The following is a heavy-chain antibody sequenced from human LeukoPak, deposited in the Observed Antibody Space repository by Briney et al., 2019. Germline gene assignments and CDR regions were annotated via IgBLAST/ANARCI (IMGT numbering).Heavy chain of an antibody. CDR1: GFTFSSYA. V-gene: IGHV3-23*01. CDR2: ISGSGGST. D-gene: IGHD3-3*01. J-gene: IGHJ4*02. CDR3: AKDPYDFWSGYYRFDY. Sequence: PGGSLRLSYAASGFTFSSYAMSWVRQAPGKGLEWVSAISGSGGSTYHADSVKGRFTISRDNSKNTLYLQMNSLRAEDTAVYYCAKDPYDFWSGYYRFDYWGQGTLVTVSS.